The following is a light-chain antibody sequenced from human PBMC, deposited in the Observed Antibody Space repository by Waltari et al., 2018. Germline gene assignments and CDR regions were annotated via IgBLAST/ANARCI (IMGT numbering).Light chain of an antibody. CDR2: DVS. V-gene: IGLV2-14*04. CDR1: SSDVGGFNS. Sequence: SCTGTSSDVGGFNSVSWYQQHPGKAPKLMIYDVSKWPSGVSNRFSGSKSDNTASLTISGLQAEDEADYYCSSYTSSNTYVVFGGGTRLTVL. CDR3: SSYTSSNTYVV. J-gene: IGLJ2*01.